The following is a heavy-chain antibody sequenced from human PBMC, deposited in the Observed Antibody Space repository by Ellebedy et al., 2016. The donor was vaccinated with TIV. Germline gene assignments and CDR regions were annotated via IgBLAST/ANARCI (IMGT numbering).Heavy chain of an antibody. CDR2: ISSSGSTI. J-gene: IGHJ4*02. V-gene: IGHV3-48*03. CDR1: GFTFSSYE. D-gene: IGHD3-22*01. CDR3: ARPAAAYDSSGFDY. Sequence: GESLKISCAASGFTFSSYEMNWVRQAPGKGLEWVSYISSSGSTIYYADSVKGRVTISRDNAKNSLYLQMNSLRAEDTAVYYCARPAAAYDSSGFDYWGQGTLVTVSS.